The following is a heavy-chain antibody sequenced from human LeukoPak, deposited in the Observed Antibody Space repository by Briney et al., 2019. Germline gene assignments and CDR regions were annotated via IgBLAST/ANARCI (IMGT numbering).Heavy chain of an antibody. V-gene: IGHV1-2*02. CDR1: GYTFTGYY. CDR3: ARVSGYCSSTSCHKERRDYYYYGMDV. D-gene: IGHD2-2*01. J-gene: IGHJ6*02. CDR2: INPNSGGT. Sequence: PGASVKVSCKASGYTFTGYYMHWVRQAPGQGLEWMGWINPNSGGTNYAQKFQGRVTMTRDTSISTAYMELSRLRSDDTAVYYCARVSGYCSSTSCHKERRDYYYYGMDVWGQGTTVTVSS.